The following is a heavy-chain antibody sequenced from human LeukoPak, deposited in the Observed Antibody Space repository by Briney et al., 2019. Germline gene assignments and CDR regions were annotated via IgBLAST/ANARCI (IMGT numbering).Heavy chain of an antibody. D-gene: IGHD4-17*01. J-gene: IGHJ4*02. V-gene: IGHV3-23*01. CDR1: GFTFSNAW. CDR3: AKEDYGDYYFDY. CDR2: ISGSGGST. Sequence: GGSLRLSCAASGFTFSNAWMSWVRQTPGKGLEWVSAISGSGGSTYYADSVKGRFTISRDNSKNTLYLQMNSLRAEDTAVYYCAKEDYGDYYFDYWGQGTLVTVSS.